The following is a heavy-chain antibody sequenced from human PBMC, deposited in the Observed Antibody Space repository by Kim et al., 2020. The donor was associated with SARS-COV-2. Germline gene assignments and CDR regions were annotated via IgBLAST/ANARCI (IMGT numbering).Heavy chain of an antibody. CDR1: GGSFSGYY. Sequence: SETLSLTCAVYGGSFSGYYWSWIRQPPGKGLEWIGEINHSGSTNYNPSLKSRVTISVDTSKNQFSLKLSSVTAADTAVYYCARGSIKNYDFWSGYYIHY. CDR3: ARGSIKNYDFWSGYYIHY. V-gene: IGHV4-34*01. D-gene: IGHD3-3*01. J-gene: IGHJ6*01. CDR2: INHSGST.